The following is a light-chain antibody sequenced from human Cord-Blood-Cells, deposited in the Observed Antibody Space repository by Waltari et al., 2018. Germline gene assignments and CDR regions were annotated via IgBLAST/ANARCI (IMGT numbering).Light chain of an antibody. CDR3: QQSYSTPLT. CDR1: QSISSH. V-gene: IGKV1-39*01. CDR2: AAS. J-gene: IGKJ4*01. Sequence: DIQMTQSPSSLSASVGDRVTITCRASQSISSHLNWYQQKPGKAPKLLIYAASSLQSGVPSRFSGSGSGTDFTLTISRLQPEDFATYYCQQSYSTPLTFGGGTKVEIK.